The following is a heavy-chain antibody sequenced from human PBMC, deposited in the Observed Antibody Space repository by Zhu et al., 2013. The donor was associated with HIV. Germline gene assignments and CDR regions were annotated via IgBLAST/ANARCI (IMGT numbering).Heavy chain of an antibody. CDR3: ARARGYSYGYSDF. J-gene: IGHJ4*02. V-gene: IGHV3-48*04. Sequence: EVQLVESGGGLVQPGGSLRLSCAASGFTFSSYSMNWVRQAPGKGLEWISYISTSSSTIYYADSVKGRFTISRDNAKNSLYLQMNSLRAEDTAVYYCARARGYSYGYSDFWGQGTLVTVSS. CDR1: GFTFSSYS. D-gene: IGHD5-18*01. CDR2: ISTSSSTI.